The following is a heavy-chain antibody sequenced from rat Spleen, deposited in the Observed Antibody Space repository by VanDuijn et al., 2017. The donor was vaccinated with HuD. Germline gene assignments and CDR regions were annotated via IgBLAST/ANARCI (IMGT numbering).Heavy chain of an antibody. CDR3: ARQMYTTDYYPYYFDY. J-gene: IGHJ2*01. Sequence: EVQLVESGGGLVQPGRSLKLSCAASGFTYSNYVMACVRQAPTKGLEWVASISNGGGNTYYRDSVKGRFTISRDNAKSTLYLQMNSLRSEDTATYYCARQMYTTDYYPYYFDYWGQGVMVTVSS. CDR2: ISNGGGNT. D-gene: IGHD1-6*01. CDR1: GFTYSNYV. V-gene: IGHV5-25*01.